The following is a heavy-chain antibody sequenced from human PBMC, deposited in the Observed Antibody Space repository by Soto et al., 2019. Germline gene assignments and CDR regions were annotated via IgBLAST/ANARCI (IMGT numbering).Heavy chain of an antibody. Sequence: GGSLRLSCSASGFPFGTYDMGWVRQAPGTGLEWVSSISGTGANTYYTNAVTGRITISRDNSKNTLHLQMQSLRADDTAIYYCARGMSYYDSSGWFDPWGQGTLVTVSS. D-gene: IGHD3-22*01. J-gene: IGHJ5*02. CDR3: ARGMSYYDSSGWFDP. CDR2: ISGTGANT. CDR1: GFPFGTYD. V-gene: IGHV3-23*01.